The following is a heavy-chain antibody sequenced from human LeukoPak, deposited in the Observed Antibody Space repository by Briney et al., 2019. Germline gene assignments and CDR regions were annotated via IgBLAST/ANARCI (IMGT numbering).Heavy chain of an antibody. Sequence: SGTLSLTCAVSDGSISSSNWWSWVRQPPGKGLEWIGEIYHSGSTNYNPSLKSRVTISVDKSKNQFSLKLSSVTAADTAVYYCARASSSWYRGAFDIWGQGTMVTVSS. J-gene: IGHJ3*02. CDR1: DGSISSSNW. CDR2: IYHSGST. CDR3: ARASSSWYRGAFDI. V-gene: IGHV4-4*02. D-gene: IGHD6-13*01.